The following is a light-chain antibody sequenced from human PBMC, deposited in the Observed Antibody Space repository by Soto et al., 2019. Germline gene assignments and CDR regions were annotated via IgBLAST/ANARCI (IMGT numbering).Light chain of an antibody. CDR2: DVT. V-gene: IGLV2-14*01. J-gene: IGLJ1*01. CDR3: ISYASINTYV. CDR1: SSDVGGYDY. Sequence: QSALTQPASVSGSPGQSITISCTGTSSDVGGYDYVSWYQQHPRKAPKLMIYDVTNRPSGVSNRFSGSKSGNTASLTISGLQAEDEADYYCISYASINTYVFGTGTKLTVL.